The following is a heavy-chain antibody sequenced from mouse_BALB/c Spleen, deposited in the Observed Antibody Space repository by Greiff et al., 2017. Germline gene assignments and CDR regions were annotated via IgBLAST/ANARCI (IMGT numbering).Heavy chain of an antibody. CDR3: ARQDRVFDY. CDR1: GFTFSSYG. CDR2: ISSGGSYT. V-gene: IGHV5-6*02. Sequence: DVKLVESGGDLVKPGGSLKLSCAASGFTFSSYGMSWVRQTPDKRLEWVATISSGGSYTYYPDSVKGRFTISRDNAKNTLYLQMSSLKSEDTAMYYCARQDRVFDYWGQGTTLTVSS. J-gene: IGHJ2*01. D-gene: IGHD2-14*01.